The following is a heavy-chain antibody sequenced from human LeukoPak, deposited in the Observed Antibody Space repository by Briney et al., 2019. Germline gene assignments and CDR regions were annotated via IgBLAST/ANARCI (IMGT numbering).Heavy chain of an antibody. J-gene: IGHJ4*02. V-gene: IGHV1-18*01. CDR3: ARDRRPSNDY. D-gene: IGHD6-6*01. CDR2: ISAYNGNT. Sequence: ASVKVSCKASGYTFTSYGISWVRQAPGQGLEWMGWISAYNGNTNYAQKFQGRVTMTRDTSISTAYMELSRLRSDDTAVYYCARDRRPSNDYWGQGTLVTVSS. CDR1: GYTFTSYG.